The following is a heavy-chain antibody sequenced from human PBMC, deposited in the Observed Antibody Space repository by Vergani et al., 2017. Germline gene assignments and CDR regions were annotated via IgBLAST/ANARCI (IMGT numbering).Heavy chain of an antibody. CDR2: ISYDGSNK. Sequence: QVQLVESGGGVVQPGRSLRLSCAASGFTFSSYDMHWVRQAPGKGLEWVAVISYDGSNKYYADSVKGRFTISRDNYKNTLYLQMNSLRAEDTAVYYCAKVRRNLGNLGYFDYWGQGTLVTVSS. V-gene: IGHV3-30*18. D-gene: IGHD1-14*01. J-gene: IGHJ4*02. CDR1: GFTFSSYD. CDR3: AKVRRNLGNLGYFDY.